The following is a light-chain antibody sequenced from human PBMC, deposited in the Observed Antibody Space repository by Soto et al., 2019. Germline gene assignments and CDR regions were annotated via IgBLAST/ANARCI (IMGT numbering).Light chain of an antibody. Sequence: SYELAQPPSESLAPGQTARITCGGNNIGTKSVHRFQQKPGQAPVLVVHDDNDRPSGIPERFSGSNSGNTATLTISRVEAGDEADYYCQVWDYSSDHYVFGTGTKVTVL. J-gene: IGLJ1*01. CDR2: DDN. CDR1: NIGTKS. V-gene: IGLV3-21*02. CDR3: QVWDYSSDHYV.